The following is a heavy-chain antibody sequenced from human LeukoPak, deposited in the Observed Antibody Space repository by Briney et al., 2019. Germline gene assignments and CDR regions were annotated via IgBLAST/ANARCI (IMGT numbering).Heavy chain of an antibody. CDR3: AKSSYYDSSGYYREYYFDY. CDR2: ITGGGGST. D-gene: IGHD3-22*01. V-gene: IGHV3-23*01. CDR1: RFTFSTYG. Sequence: PGGSLRLSCAASRFTFSTYGMSWVRQAPGKGLEWVSSITGGGGSTYYADSVKGRFTISRDNSKNTLYLQMNSLRAEDTAVYYCAKSSYYDSSGYYREYYFDYWGRGTLVTASS. J-gene: IGHJ4*02.